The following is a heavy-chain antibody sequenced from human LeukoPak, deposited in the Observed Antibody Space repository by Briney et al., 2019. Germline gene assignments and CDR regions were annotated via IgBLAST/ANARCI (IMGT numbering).Heavy chain of an antibody. CDR1: GYTFTSYG. CDR3: ARDFAVTTQKYYYYYGMDV. CDR2: INTNNGNT. V-gene: IGHV1-18*01. Sequence: ASVKVSCKASGYTFTSYGISWVRQAPGQGLEWMGCINTNNGNTNYEQKFQGRVTMTTDTSTSTAYMELRSLRSDDTAVYYCARDFAVTTQKYYYYYGMDVWGQGTTVTVS. D-gene: IGHD4-11*01. J-gene: IGHJ6*02.